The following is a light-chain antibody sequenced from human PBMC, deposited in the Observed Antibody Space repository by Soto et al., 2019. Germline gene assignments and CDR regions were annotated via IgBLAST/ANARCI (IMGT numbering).Light chain of an antibody. CDR2: EVT. V-gene: IGLV2-8*01. J-gene: IGLJ3*02. Sequence: QSALTQPPSASGSPGQSVTISCTGTSSDVGAYNYVSWYQQHPGKAPKLVIYEVTKRPSGVPDRFSGSKSANTASLTVSGLKAEDEADYYCSSFASSNTWVFGGGTKLTVL. CDR1: SSDVGAYNY. CDR3: SSFASSNTWV.